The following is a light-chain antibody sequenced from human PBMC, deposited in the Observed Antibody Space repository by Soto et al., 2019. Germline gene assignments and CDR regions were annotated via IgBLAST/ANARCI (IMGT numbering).Light chain of an antibody. J-gene: IGKJ2*01. Sequence: EIVLTQSPGTLSLSPGERATLSCRASQSISSSYLAWYRQKPGQAPRLLIYGASSRATGIPDRFSGSGSGTDFTLTISRLEPEDFAVYYCQQFDNSPPRYTFGQGTKLEIK. CDR3: QQFDNSPPRYT. CDR2: GAS. CDR1: QSISSSY. V-gene: IGKV3-20*01.